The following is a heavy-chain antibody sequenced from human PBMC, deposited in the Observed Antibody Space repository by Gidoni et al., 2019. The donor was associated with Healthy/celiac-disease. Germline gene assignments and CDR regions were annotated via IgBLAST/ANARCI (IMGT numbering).Heavy chain of an antibody. CDR2: ISSSSSYT. J-gene: IGHJ4*02. CDR3: ARIMNRFTAMAQVDY. CDR1: GFTLSDYY. V-gene: IGHV3-11*06. Sequence: QVQLVESGGGLVKPGGSLRLSCAASGFTLSDYYMSWIRQAPGKGRECVSYISSSSSYTNYADSVKGRFTISRDNAKNSLYLQMNSLRAEDTAVYYCARIMNRFTAMAQVDYWGQGTLVTVSS. D-gene: IGHD5-18*01.